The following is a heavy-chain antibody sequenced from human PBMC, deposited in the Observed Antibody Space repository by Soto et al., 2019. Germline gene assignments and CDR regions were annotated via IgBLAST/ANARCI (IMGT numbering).Heavy chain of an antibody. CDR3: ATSTMTGRPPPLDY. CDR1: GFTVSNNY. D-gene: IGHD6-6*01. CDR2: IYSGGYT. V-gene: IGHV3-66*01. Sequence: GGSLRLSCAVSGFTVSNNYMTWIRQAPGKGLEWVSVIYSGGYTFYADSVRDRFTISRDNSKNTLHLQMNSLRAEDTAVYYCATSTMTGRPPPLDYWGQGTLVTVSS. J-gene: IGHJ4*02.